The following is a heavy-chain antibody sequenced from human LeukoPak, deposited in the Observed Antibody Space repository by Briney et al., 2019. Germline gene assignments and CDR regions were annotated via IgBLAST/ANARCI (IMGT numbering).Heavy chain of an antibody. CDR1: GFTFDDYA. Sequence: PGGSLRLSCAASGFTFDDYAMHWVRQAPGKGLEWVSGISWNSGSIGYADSVKGRFTISRDNSKNTLYLQMNSLRAEDTAVYYCAKARRDGYNGPLDYWGQGTLVTVSS. CDR3: AKARRDGYNGPLDY. V-gene: IGHV3-9*01. D-gene: IGHD5-24*01. CDR2: ISWNSGSI. J-gene: IGHJ4*02.